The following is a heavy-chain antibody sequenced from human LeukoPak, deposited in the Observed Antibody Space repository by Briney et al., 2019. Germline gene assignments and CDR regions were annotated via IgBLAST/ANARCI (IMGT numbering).Heavy chain of an antibody. V-gene: IGHV3-23*01. CDR3: AKVGYDYVWGSYPLVPSDY. Sequence: GRSLRLSCAASGLTFSSYAMSWVRQAPGKGLEWVSAISGSGGSTYYADSVKGRFTISRDNSKNTLYLQMNSLRAEDTAIYYCAKVGYDYVWGSYPLVPSDYWGQGTLVTVSS. J-gene: IGHJ4*02. CDR1: GLTFSSYA. CDR2: ISGSGGST. D-gene: IGHD3-16*02.